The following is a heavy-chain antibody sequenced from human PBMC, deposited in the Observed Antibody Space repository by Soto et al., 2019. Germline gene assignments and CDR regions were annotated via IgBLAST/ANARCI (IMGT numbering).Heavy chain of an antibody. CDR1: GFSLTTSGMC. Sequence: SGPTLVNPTQPLTLTCTFSGFSLTTSGMCVNWIRQPPGKALEWLARIDWDDDRYFNTSLKTRLTISKDTSKNQVVLTMTNLDPVDTATYYCARMRYLGYYDSSGYFDYWGQGALVTVSS. CDR2: IDWDDDR. J-gene: IGHJ4*02. V-gene: IGHV2-70*11. CDR3: ARMRYLGYYDSSGYFDY. D-gene: IGHD3-22*01.